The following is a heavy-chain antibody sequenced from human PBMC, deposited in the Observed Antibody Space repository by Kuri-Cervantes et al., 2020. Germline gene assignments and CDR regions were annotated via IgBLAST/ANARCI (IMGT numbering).Heavy chain of an antibody. CDR3: AKDRGITYGMDV. CDR1: GFTFDDYA. J-gene: IGHJ6*02. V-gene: IGHV3-9*01. D-gene: IGHD3-3*01. CDR2: ISWNSGSI. Sequence: SLKISCAASGFTFDDYAMLWVRQAPGKGLEWVSGISWNSGSIGYADSVKGRFTISRDNAKNSLYLQMNSLRAEDTALYYCAKDRGITYGMDVWGQGTTVTVSS.